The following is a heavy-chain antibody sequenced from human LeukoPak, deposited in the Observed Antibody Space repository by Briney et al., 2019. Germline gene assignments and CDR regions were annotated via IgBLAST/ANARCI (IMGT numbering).Heavy chain of an antibody. D-gene: IGHD3-9*01. Sequence: GGSLRLSCAASGFTFSSYGMHWVRQAPGKGLEWVAFIRYDGSNKYYADSVKGRFTISRDNSKNTLYLQMNSLRAEDTAVYYCAKVPFDSPYYFDYWGQGTLVTVSS. CDR2: IRYDGSNK. CDR3: AKVPFDSPYYFDY. V-gene: IGHV3-30*02. J-gene: IGHJ4*02. CDR1: GFTFSSYG.